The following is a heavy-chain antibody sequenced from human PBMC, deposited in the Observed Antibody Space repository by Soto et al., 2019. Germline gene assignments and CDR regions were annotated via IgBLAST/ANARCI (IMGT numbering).Heavy chain of an antibody. D-gene: IGHD2-15*01. CDR1: VFTFSSYE. Sequence: GGSLRISCAASVFTFSSYEMNWVRQAPGKGLEWVSYISSSGITIYYADSVKGRFTISRDNAKNSLYLQMNSLRAEDTAVYYCARGVVYGMDVWGQGTTVTVSS. V-gene: IGHV3-48*03. J-gene: IGHJ6*02. CDR3: ARGVVYGMDV. CDR2: ISSSGITI.